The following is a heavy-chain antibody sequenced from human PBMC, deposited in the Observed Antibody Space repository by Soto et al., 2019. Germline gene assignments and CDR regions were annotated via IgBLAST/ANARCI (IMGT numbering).Heavy chain of an antibody. V-gene: IGHV1-18*01. Sequence: QVQLEQSGDEVKKPGASVKVSCKASGYIFVNYGIAWVRQAPGQGLEWLGWISPYTGNTDYATKVQGRLTLTRDTSTSTASMALASLTSADTAVYYCAMVDLYVTPTPQDVWGQGTTVTVSS. CDR1: GYIFVNYG. J-gene: IGHJ6*02. D-gene: IGHD2-15*01. CDR2: ISPYTGNT. CDR3: AMVDLYVTPTPQDV.